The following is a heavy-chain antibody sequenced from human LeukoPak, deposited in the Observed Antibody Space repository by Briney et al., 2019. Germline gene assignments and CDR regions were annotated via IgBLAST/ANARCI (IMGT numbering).Heavy chain of an antibody. Sequence: WASVKVSCKVSGYTFSAYYLHWVRQAPGQGLEWMGWVNPNSGGTNYAQNYQGRVTMTRDTSISTAYMELSRLRPDDTAVFYCARGHQGYYHYMDVWGKGTTVTVSS. CDR2: VNPNSGGT. CDR1: GYTFSAYY. V-gene: IGHV1-2*02. D-gene: IGHD2-2*01. CDR3: ARGHQGYYHYMDV. J-gene: IGHJ6*03.